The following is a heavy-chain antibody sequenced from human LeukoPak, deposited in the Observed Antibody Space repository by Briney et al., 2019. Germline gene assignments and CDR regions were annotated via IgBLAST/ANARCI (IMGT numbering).Heavy chain of an antibody. CDR3: ARHAFESNYFDY. CDR2: INHSGST. Sequence: PSETLSLTCAVYGGSFSGYYWSWIRQPPGKGLEWIGEINHSGSTNYNPSLKSRVTISVDTSKNQFSLKLSSVTAADTAVYYCARHAFESNYFDYWGQGTLVTVSS. CDR1: GGSFSGYY. D-gene: IGHD3-16*01. J-gene: IGHJ4*02. V-gene: IGHV4-34*01.